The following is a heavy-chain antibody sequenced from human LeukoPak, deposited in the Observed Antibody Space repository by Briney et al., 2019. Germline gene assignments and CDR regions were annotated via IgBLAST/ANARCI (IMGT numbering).Heavy chain of an antibody. D-gene: IGHD2/OR15-2a*01. J-gene: IGHJ5*02. Sequence: RRSETLSLTCTVSGGSISSYYWSWIRQPPGKGLEWIGYIYYSGSTNYNPSLKSRVTISVDTSKNQFSLKLSSVTAADTAVHYCARGFFRFDPWGQGTLVTVSS. CDR2: IYYSGST. V-gene: IGHV4-59*01. CDR1: GGSISSYY. CDR3: ARGFFRFDP.